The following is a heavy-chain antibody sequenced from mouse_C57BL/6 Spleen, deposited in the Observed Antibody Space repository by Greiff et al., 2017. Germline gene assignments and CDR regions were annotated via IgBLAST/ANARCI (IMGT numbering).Heavy chain of an antibody. CDR3: ARRGDGSSYPFAY. D-gene: IGHD1-1*01. CDR1: GYTFTDYN. Sequence: VQLQQSGPELVKPGASVKMSCKASGYTFTDYNMHWVKQSHGKSLEWIGYINPNNGGTSYNQKFKGKATLTVNKSSSTAYMELRSLTSEDSSVYYWARRGDGSSYPFAYWGQGTLVTVSA. CDR2: INPNNGGT. V-gene: IGHV1-22*01. J-gene: IGHJ3*01.